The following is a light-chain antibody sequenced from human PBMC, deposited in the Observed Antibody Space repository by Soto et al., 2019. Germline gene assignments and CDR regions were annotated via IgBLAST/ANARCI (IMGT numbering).Light chain of an antibody. Sequence: QSVLTQPPSVSVAPGQKVTISCSGSSSNIGNNYVSWYQQLPGTAPKLLIYENNKRPSGIPDRFSGSKSGTSATLGITGLQTGDEADYYCGTWDSSLSVHVFGTGTKLTVL. CDR3: GTWDSSLSVHV. CDR2: ENN. V-gene: IGLV1-51*02. CDR1: SSNIGNNY. J-gene: IGLJ1*01.